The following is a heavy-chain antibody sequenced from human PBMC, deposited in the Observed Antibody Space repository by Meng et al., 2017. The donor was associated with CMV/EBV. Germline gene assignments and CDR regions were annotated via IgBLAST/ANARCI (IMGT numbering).Heavy chain of an antibody. V-gene: IGHV1-46*01. CDR3: AREEGIAARSDWFDP. J-gene: IGHJ5*02. CDR2: INPSGGST. D-gene: IGHD6-6*01. CDR1: GYNFTSYY. Sequence: QVQLVPSGAEVKKPGASVKVSCKASGYNFTSYYMHWVRRAPGQGLEWMGIINPSGGSTSYAQKFQGRVTMTRDTSTSTVYMELSSLRSEDTAVYYCAREEGIAARSDWFDPWGQGTLVTVSS.